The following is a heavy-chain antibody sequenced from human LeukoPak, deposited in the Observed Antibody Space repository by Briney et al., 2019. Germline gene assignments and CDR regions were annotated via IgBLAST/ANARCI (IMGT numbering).Heavy chain of an antibody. V-gene: IGHV3-30*04. CDR3: ARARVVAYFDY. J-gene: IGHJ4*02. D-gene: IGHD2-15*01. CDR1: GFTFSSYA. CDR2: ISYDGSNK. Sequence: GGSLRLSCAASGFTFSSYAMHWVRQAPGKGLEWVAVISYDGSNKYYADSVKGRFTISRDNSKNTLYLQMNSLRAEDTAVYYCARARVVAYFDYWGQGTLVTVSS.